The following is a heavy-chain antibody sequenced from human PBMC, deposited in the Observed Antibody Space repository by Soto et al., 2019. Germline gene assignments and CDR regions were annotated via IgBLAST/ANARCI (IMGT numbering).Heavy chain of an antibody. V-gene: IGHV1-69*06. CDR3: AKDVVVGATTGLGDYYYYYGMDV. J-gene: IGHJ6*02. CDR1: GGTFSSYA. CDR2: IIPIFGTA. Sequence: ASVKVSCKASGGTFSSYAISWVRQAPGQGLEWMGGIIPIFGTANYAQKFQGRVTITADNSKNTLYLQMNSLRAEDTAVYYCAKDVVVGATTGLGDYYYYYGMDVWGQGTTVTVSS. D-gene: IGHD1-26*01.